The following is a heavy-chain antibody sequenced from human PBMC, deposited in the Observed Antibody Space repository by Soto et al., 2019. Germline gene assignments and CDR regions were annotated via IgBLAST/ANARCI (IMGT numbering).Heavy chain of an antibody. J-gene: IGHJ4*02. CDR3: ARSIRDSSGYYGEYYFDY. Sequence: GGSLRLSCAASGFTFRSYSMDWVRQAPGKGLEWVSYISSSRSTIDYADSVKGRFTISRDNAKNSLYLQMNSLRDEDTALYYCARSIRDSSGYYGEYYFDYWGQGTLVTVSS. CDR1: GFTFRSYS. D-gene: IGHD3-22*01. V-gene: IGHV3-48*02. CDR2: ISSSRSTI.